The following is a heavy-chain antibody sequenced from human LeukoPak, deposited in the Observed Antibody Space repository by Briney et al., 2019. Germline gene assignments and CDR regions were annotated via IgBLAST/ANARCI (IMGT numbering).Heavy chain of an antibody. J-gene: IGHJ4*02. V-gene: IGHV4-34*01. CDR1: GGSFSGYY. Sequence: SETLSLTCAVYGGSFSGYYWSWIRQPPGKGLEWIGEINHSGSTNYNPSLKSRVTIPVDTSKNQSSLKLSSVTAADTAVYYCARGQEQLVDYWGQGTLVTVPS. D-gene: IGHD6-13*01. CDR3: ARGQEQLVDY. CDR2: INHSGST.